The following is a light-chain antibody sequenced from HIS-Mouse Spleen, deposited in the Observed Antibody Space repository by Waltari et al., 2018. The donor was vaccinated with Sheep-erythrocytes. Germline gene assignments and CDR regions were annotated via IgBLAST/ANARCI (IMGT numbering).Light chain of an antibody. V-gene: IGKV2-28*01. Sequence: DIVMSQSPLSLPVTPGEPASISCRSSQRLLHSNGYNYLDWYLQTPGQSPQLLVYLGSNRASGVPDRFSGSGSGTDFTLKISRVEAEDVGVYYCMQALQTPLTFGGGTKVEIK. J-gene: IGKJ4*01. CDR3: MQALQTPLT. CDR1: QRLLHSNGYNY. CDR2: LGS.